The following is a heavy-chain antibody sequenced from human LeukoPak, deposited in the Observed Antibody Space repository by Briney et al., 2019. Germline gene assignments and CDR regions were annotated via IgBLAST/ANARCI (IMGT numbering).Heavy chain of an antibody. D-gene: IGHD3-22*01. Sequence: PSETLSLTCAVYGGSFSGYYWSWIRQPPGKGLEWIGEINHSGSTNYNPSLKSRVTISVDTSKNQFSLKLSSVTAADTAVYYCASTWGIYDSSGYHFDYWGQGTLVTVSS. CDR1: GGSFSGYY. CDR2: INHSGST. CDR3: ASTWGIYDSSGYHFDY. V-gene: IGHV4-34*01. J-gene: IGHJ4*02.